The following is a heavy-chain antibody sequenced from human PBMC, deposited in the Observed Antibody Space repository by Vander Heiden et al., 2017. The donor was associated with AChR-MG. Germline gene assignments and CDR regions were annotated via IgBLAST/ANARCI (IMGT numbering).Heavy chain of an antibody. Sequence: QVQLVQSGAEVKKPGASVKVSCKASGYTFTDYDMHWVRQAPGQGLEWMGWINPKSGGTNYAQKFQGRLTMTRDTSINTAYMELSRLRSADTAVYYCAREGYYYGSGTIYWGQGTLVTVSS. V-gene: IGHV1-2*02. CDR3: AREGYYYGSGTIY. CDR1: GYTFTDYD. CDR2: INPKSGGT. J-gene: IGHJ4*02. D-gene: IGHD3-10*01.